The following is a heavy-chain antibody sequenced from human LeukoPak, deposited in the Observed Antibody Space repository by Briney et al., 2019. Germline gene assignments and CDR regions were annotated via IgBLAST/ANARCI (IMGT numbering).Heavy chain of an antibody. Sequence: ASVKVSCKASGYTFTSCGISWVRQAPGQGLEWMGWISAYNGNTNYAQKLQGRVTMTTDTSTSTAYMELRSLRSDDTAVYYCAREPHNYDSSGYYLDWGQGTLVTVSS. J-gene: IGHJ4*02. CDR2: ISAYNGNT. CDR3: AREPHNYDSSGYYLD. V-gene: IGHV1-18*01. D-gene: IGHD3-22*01. CDR1: GYTFTSCG.